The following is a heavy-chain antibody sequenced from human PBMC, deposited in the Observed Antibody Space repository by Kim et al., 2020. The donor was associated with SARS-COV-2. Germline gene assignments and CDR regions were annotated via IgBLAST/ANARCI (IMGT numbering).Heavy chain of an antibody. CDR3: ARLITGGYYYYGMDV. J-gene: IGHJ6*02. D-gene: IGHD7-27*01. Sequence: KSRVTISVETSKNQFSLKLSSVTAADTAVYYCARLITGGYYYYGMDVWGQGTTVTVSS. V-gene: IGHV4-39*01.